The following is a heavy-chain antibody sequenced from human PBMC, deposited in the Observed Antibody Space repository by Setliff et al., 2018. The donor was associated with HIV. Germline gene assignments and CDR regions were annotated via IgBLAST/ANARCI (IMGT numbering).Heavy chain of an antibody. Sequence: SLRLSCVASKFSVSDSYMGWVRQAPGKGLEWVANIKQDGSDKFYVGSVRGRFTVSRDNAKNSLFLQMNSLRAEETAVYYCARPRPRGSGYYLDYWGQGTLVTVSS. V-gene: IGHV3-7*01. J-gene: IGHJ4*02. CDR3: ARPRPRGSGYYLDY. D-gene: IGHD3-3*01. CDR2: IKQDGSDK. CDR1: KFSVSDSY.